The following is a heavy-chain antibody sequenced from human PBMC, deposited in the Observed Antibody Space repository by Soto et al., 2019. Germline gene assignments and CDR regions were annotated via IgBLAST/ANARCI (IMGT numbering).Heavy chain of an antibody. J-gene: IGHJ5*02. CDR2: ISYDGSNK. CDR3: ARDRVGP. CDR1: GFTFSSYA. Sequence: PGGSLRLSCAASGFTFSSYAMHWVRQAPGKGLEWVAVISYDGSNKYYADSVKGRFTISRDNSKNTLYLQMNSLRAEDTAVYYCARDRVGPWGQGTLVTVSS. V-gene: IGHV3-30-3*01.